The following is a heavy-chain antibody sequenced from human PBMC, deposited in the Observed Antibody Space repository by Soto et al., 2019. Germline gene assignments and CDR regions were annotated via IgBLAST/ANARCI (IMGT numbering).Heavy chain of an antibody. CDR1: GFSLRTSGVG. CDR2: IYWDDDK. D-gene: IGHD3-9*01. Sequence: QITLKESGPTLVKPTQTLTLTCTLSGFSLRTSGVGVGWIHQPPGEALECLAVIYWDDDKRYSPSLRSRLTITRDTSKDQVVLTLTNMDPVDTGTYYCAHRLDHSYFDYWGQGILVTVSS. V-gene: IGHV2-5*02. CDR3: AHRLDHSYFDY. J-gene: IGHJ4*02.